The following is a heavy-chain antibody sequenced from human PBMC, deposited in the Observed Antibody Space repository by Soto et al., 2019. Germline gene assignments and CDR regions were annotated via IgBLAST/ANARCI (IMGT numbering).Heavy chain of an antibody. D-gene: IGHD2-21*02. CDR1: GGSISSGGYS. CDR3: ARQRTTVVTQAYFDQ. CDR2: IYHSGST. V-gene: IGHV4-30-2*01. J-gene: IGHJ4*02. Sequence: SETLSLTCAVSGGSISSGGYSWSWIRQPPGKGLEWIGYIYHSGSTYYNPSFKSRVTISIDTSKNQFSLKLSSVTATDTAVYYCARQRTTVVTQAYFDQWGQGALVTVSS.